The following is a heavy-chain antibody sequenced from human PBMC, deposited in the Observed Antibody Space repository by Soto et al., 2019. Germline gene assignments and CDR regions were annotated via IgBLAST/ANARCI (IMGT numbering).Heavy chain of an antibody. Sequence: SQTLSLTCAISGESFSTNSAAWNWIRHSPSRGLEWLGRTYYRSKWYNDYAVSVKSRITINPDTSKNQLSLQLNSVTPDDTAVYYCARLIGNSWLDSWGQGTLVTVSS. D-gene: IGHD2-8*01. V-gene: IGHV6-1*01. CDR1: GESFSTNSAA. CDR3: ARLIGNSWLDS. CDR2: TYYRSKWYN. J-gene: IGHJ5*01.